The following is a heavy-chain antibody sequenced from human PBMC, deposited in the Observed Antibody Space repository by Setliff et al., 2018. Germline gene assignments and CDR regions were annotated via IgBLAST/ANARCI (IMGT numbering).Heavy chain of an antibody. CDR3: ARRDSTGYYGYSFDF. Sequence: SETLSLTCTVSGDSISRSTYYWGWIRQSPGKGLDWIGTVDHSGNTFYNPSLKSRVTISVDTSKNQLSLKLASVTAADTAVYYCARRDSTGYYGYSFDFWGQGTL. CDR1: GDSISRSTYY. D-gene: IGHD3-22*01. V-gene: IGHV4-39*01. CDR2: VDHSGNT. J-gene: IGHJ4*02.